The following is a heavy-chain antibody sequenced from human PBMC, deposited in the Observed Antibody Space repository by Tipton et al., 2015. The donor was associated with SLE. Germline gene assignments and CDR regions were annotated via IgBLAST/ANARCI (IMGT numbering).Heavy chain of an antibody. CDR1: GGSISSYY. CDR2: INHSGST. V-gene: IGHV4-34*01. J-gene: IGHJ4*02. Sequence: TLSLTCTVSGGSISSYYWSWIRQPPGKGLEWIGEINHSGSTNYNPSLKSRVTISVDTSKNQFSLKLSSATAADTAVYYCARGRWFGDYWGQGTLVTVSS. CDR3: ARGRWFGDY. D-gene: IGHD3-10*01.